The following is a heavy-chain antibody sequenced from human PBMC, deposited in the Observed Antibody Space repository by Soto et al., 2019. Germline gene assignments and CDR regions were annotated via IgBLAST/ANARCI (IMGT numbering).Heavy chain of an antibody. J-gene: IGHJ4*02. D-gene: IGHD3-10*01. CDR3: ARDLPMPRGLFDY. CDR1: GFTFSNFW. CDR2: IKQDGSEK. V-gene: IGHV3-7*03. Sequence: LRLSCAASGFTFSNFWMSWVRQAPGKGLEWVANIKQDGSEKYYVDSVKGRFTISRDNAKNSLFLQMDSLRVEDTAVYYCARDLPMPRGLFDYWGQGTLVTVSS.